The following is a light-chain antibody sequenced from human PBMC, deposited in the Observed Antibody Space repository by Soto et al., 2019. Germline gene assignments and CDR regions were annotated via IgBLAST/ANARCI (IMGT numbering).Light chain of an antibody. CDR1: QDISRW. J-gene: IGKJ4*01. CDR2: DAS. CDR3: QQANSFPLT. V-gene: IGKV1-12*01. Sequence: DIQMTQSPATLSASVGDRVSITCRASQDISRWLAWYQQKPGKAPKVLIWDASSLQRGVPSRFTGSGSGTDFTLTISSLQPEDFATYYCQQANSFPLTFGGGTKVDIK.